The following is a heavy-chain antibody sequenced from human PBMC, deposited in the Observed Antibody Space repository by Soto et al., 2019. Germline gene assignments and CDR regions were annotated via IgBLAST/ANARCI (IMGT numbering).Heavy chain of an antibody. CDR3: ARAYDFWSGYPYFDY. V-gene: IGHV4-31*03. CDR2: IYYSGST. CDR1: GGSISSGGYY. J-gene: IGHJ4*02. D-gene: IGHD3-3*01. Sequence: SENLSLTCTVSGGSISSGGYYWSWIRQHPGKGLEWIGYIYYSGSTYYNPSLKSRVTISVDTSKNQFSLKLSSVTAADTAVYYCARAYDFWSGYPYFDYWGQGTLVTVSS.